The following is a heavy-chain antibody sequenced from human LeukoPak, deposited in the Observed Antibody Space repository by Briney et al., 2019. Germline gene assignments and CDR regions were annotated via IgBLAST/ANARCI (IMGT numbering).Heavy chain of an antibody. D-gene: IGHD1-26*01. J-gene: IGHJ4*02. CDR1: GFTFSSYW. V-gene: IGHV3-7*01. CDR2: IKQDGSEK. CDR3: AREGGEWELLRTFDY. Sequence: GGSLRLSCAASGFTFSSYWMSWVRQAPGKGLEWVANIKQDGSEKYYVDSVKGRFTISRDNAKNSLYPQMNSLRAEDTAVYYCAREGGEWELLRTFDYWGQGTLSPSPQ.